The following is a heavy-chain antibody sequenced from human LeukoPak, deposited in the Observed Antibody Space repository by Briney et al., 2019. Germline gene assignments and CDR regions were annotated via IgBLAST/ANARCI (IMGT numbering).Heavy chain of an antibody. CDR3: AKDTLRSAEGYF. CDR1: GVTFSKYS. D-gene: IGHD3-22*01. Sequence: PGGSLRLSCATSGVTFSKYSMQWVRQAPGKGLERVAFVRFDTSQIYYADSVKGRFTISRDNSKSTLYLQMDSLRAEDTAVYYCAKDTLRSAEGYFWGQGILVTVSS. J-gene: IGHJ4*02. V-gene: IGHV3-30*02. CDR2: VRFDTSQI.